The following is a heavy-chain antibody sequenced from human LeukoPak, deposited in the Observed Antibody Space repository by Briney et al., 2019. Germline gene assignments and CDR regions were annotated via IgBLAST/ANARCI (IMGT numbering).Heavy chain of an antibody. Sequence: SHTLSLTCTVSGGSISSAGYFWNWIRQYPGKGLEWIGYICYTGIIYYNPSLKSRVTISVDTSKNQFSLKLSSVTAADTAVFYCVRGVRDTIGYYHFDSWGQGTLVTVSS. D-gene: IGHD3-22*01. CDR2: ICYTGII. CDR1: GGSISSAGYF. J-gene: IGHJ4*02. CDR3: VRGVRDTIGYYHFDS. V-gene: IGHV4-31*03.